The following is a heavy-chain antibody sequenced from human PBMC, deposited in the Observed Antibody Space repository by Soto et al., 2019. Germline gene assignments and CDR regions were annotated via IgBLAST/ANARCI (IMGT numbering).Heavy chain of an antibody. CDR1: GYTFPTYG. V-gene: IGHV1-18*01. D-gene: IGHD3-10*01. J-gene: IGHJ4*02. CDR2: ISGHNGIT. Sequence: GASGKVSCKASGYTFPTYGITWVRQAPGQGLEWMGWISGHNGITNFAQKFQGRATMTTDTSTSTAYMELRSLRSDDTAVYYCATDRGGLGNFDYWGQGTLVNVSS. CDR3: ATDRGGLGNFDY.